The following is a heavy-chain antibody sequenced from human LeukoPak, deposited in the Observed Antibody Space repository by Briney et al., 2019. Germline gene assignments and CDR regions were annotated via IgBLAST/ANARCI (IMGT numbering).Heavy chain of an antibody. J-gene: IGHJ3*02. D-gene: IGHD4-11*01. CDR1: GGTVSTYG. CDR2: IIPMFSIA. Sequence: SVKVSCKASGGTVSTYGISWVRQAPRQGLEWMGGIIPMFSIANYAQKFQGRVTITADESTSTAYMELSSLRSDDTAVYYCASPPTTRSGPAAGRRFDMWGQGTMVTVSS. CDR3: ASPPTTRSGPAAGRRFDM. V-gene: IGHV1-69*13.